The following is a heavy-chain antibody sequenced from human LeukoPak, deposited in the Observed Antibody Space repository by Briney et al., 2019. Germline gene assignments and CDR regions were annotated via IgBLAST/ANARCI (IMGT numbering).Heavy chain of an antibody. Sequence: PGGSLRLSCAASGFTFSSYGMHWVRQAPGKGLEWVAFIRYDGSNKYYADSVKGRFTISGDNSKNTLYLQMNSLRAEDTAVYYCAKGLLRWQGGRNWFDPWGQGTLVTVSS. J-gene: IGHJ5*02. V-gene: IGHV3-30*02. CDR3: AKGLLRWQGGRNWFDP. D-gene: IGHD4-23*01. CDR1: GFTFSSYG. CDR2: IRYDGSNK.